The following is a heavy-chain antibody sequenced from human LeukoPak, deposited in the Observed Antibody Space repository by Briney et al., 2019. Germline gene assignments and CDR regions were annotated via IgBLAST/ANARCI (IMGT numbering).Heavy chain of an antibody. CDR1: GFTLGSHN. CDR2: VSSGFHA. J-gene: IGHJ4*02. CDR3: VREARGYHYTYFDY. Sequence: GGSLRLSCTASGFTLGSHNMHWVRQIPGQGLEWVAAVSSGFHAFFADSVQGRFTVSREDARNSLYLQMNSLRAGDTAVYYCVREARGYHYTYFDYWGQGTLVTVSS. D-gene: IGHD5-18*01. V-gene: IGHV3-13*01.